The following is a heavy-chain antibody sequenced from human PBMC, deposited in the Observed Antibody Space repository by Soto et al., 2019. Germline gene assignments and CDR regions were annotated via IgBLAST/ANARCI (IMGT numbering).Heavy chain of an antibody. J-gene: IGHJ4*02. CDR3: ARAGGSSWYGDVDY. CDR2: TNPNSGNT. D-gene: IGHD6-13*01. Sequence: QVQLVQSGAEVKKPGASVKVSCKASGYTFSSYDLHWVRQAPGLGLEWMGWTNPNSGNTGSAQKFQGRVTMTRDMSKNTAYMELSSLRSEDTAIYYCARAGGSSWYGDVDYWGQGTLVTVSS. V-gene: IGHV1-8*01. CDR1: GYTFSSYD.